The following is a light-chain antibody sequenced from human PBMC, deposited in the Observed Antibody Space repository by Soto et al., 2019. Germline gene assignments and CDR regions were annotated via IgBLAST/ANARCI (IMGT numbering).Light chain of an antibody. CDR2: DSS. CDR1: QIISSW. J-gene: IGKJ1*01. CDR3: QQSYSIPT. Sequence: QMTQSPSSLSASARDRVTITCRASQIISSWLAWYQQKPGKAPTILVYDSSSFKSWVPSRFSGSGSGTDFTLTISSLQPEDFAAYYCQQSYSIPTFGQGTKVDIK. V-gene: IGKV1-39*01.